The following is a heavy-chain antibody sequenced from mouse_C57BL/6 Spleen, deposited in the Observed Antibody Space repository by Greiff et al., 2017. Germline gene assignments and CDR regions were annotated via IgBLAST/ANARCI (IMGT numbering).Heavy chain of an antibody. CDR2: IDPETGGT. D-gene: IGHD2-1*01. J-gene: IGHJ3*01. CDR1: GYTFTDYE. Sequence: VQLQQSGAELVRPGASVTLSCKASGYTFTDYEMHWVKQTPVHGLEWIGAIDPETGGTAYNQKFKGKAILTADKSSSTAYMALRSLTSEDSAVYYCTRSDYGNYAWFAYWGQGTLVTVSA. V-gene: IGHV1-15*01. CDR3: TRSDYGNYAWFAY.